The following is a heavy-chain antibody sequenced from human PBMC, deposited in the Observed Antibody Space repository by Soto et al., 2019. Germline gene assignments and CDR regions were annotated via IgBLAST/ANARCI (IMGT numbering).Heavy chain of an antibody. J-gene: IGHJ4*02. Sequence: ASFPTLVNPTQTLTLTCTLSGFSLITIRVGVGWIRQPPGKALEWLALIYWNDDKRYRPSLKSRLTITTDTSKNQVVLTMTNMDPGDTATYYCAPASSGYYSLYYFDYWRQGTLVTVSS. V-gene: IGHV2-5*01. D-gene: IGHD3-22*01. CDR3: APASSGYYSLYYFDY. CDR2: IYWNDDK. CDR1: GFSLITIRVG.